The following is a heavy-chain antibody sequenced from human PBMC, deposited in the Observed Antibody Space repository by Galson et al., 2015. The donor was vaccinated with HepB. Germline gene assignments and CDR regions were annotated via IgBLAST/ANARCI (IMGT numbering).Heavy chain of an antibody. D-gene: IGHD3-22*01. J-gene: IGHJ3*02. CDR2: ISYDGSNK. V-gene: IGHV3-30*04. Sequence: SLRLSCAASGFTFSSYAMHWVRQAPGKGLEWVAVISYDGSNKYYADSVKGRFTISRDNSKNTLYLQMNSLRAEDTAVYYCASMIVVVITSPGDAFDIWGQETMVTVSS. CDR1: GFTFSSYA. CDR3: ASMIVVVITSPGDAFDI.